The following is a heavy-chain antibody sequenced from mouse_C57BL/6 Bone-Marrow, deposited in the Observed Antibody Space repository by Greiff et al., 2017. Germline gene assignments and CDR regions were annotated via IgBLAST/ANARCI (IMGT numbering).Heavy chain of an antibody. Sequence: EVQLQQSGAELVRPGASVKLSCTASGFNIKDDYMHWVKQRPEQGLEWIGWIDPENGDAEYASKFQGKATITADTSSTTAYLQLSSLTSEDAAVCYCTFSSNYYFDYWGQGTTLTVSS. CDR1: GFNIKDDY. D-gene: IGHD2-5*01. J-gene: IGHJ2*01. CDR3: TFSSNYYFDY. V-gene: IGHV14-4*01. CDR2: IDPENGDA.